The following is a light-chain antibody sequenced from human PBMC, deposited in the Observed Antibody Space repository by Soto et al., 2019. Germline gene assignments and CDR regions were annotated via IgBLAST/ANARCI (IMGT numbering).Light chain of an antibody. J-gene: IGLJ1*01. CDR1: SSDVGGHDS. Sequence: VLTQPASVSGSPGQSIAISCTGTSSDVGGHDSVSWYQQHPGKAPKLMIYNVSNRPSGVSNRFSGSKSGNTASLTISGLLAEDEADYFCTSYTSASTYVFGAGTKVTVL. CDR2: NVS. CDR3: TSYTSASTYV. V-gene: IGLV2-14*01.